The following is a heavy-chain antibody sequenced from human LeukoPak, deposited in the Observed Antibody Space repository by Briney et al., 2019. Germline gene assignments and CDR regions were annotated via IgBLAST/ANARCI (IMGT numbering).Heavy chain of an antibody. CDR3: ARHVSSDLRIVVVTSDWYFDR. D-gene: IGHD2-21*02. J-gene: IGHJ2*01. CDR2: IYYSGST. Sequence: SETLSLTCIVSSGSISSSRLIWGWIRQPQGKGLEWIGTIYYSGSTYYNPSLKSRVTISADTSKNQFSLTLSSVTAAGTGVYYCARHVSSDLRIVVVTSDWYFDRWGRGTLVTVSS. CDR1: SGSISSSRLI. V-gene: IGHV4-39*01.